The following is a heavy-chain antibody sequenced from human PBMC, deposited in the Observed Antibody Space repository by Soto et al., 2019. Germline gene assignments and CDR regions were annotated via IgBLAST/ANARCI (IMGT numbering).Heavy chain of an antibody. CDR2: IFSNDEK. J-gene: IGHJ5*02. CDR3: ARINRGATTVFWFDP. Sequence: QVTLKESGPVLVKPTETLTLTCTVSGFSLSNARMGVSWIRQPPGKALEWLAHIFSNDEKSYSTSLKSRLTISKDTSKSQVVLTMTHMDPVDTATYYCARINRGATTVFWFDPWGQGTLVTVSS. V-gene: IGHV2-26*01. D-gene: IGHD5-12*01. CDR1: GFSLSNARMG.